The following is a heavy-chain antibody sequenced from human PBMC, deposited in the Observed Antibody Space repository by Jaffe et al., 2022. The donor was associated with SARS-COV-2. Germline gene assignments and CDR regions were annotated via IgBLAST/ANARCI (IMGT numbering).Heavy chain of an antibody. J-gene: IGHJ5*02. CDR3: ARGPPEVPVAGNWFDP. CDR2: INQSGST. D-gene: IGHD6-19*01. CDR1: GGSLSGHY. V-gene: IGHV4-34*01. Sequence: QVQLQQWGAGLLKPSETLSLTCAVYGGSLSGHYWSWIRQPPGKGLEWIGEINQSGSTIYNPSLKSRVTISVDTSKNHFSLKVNSVTAADTAVYYCARGPPEVPVAGNWFDPWGQGTLVAVSS.